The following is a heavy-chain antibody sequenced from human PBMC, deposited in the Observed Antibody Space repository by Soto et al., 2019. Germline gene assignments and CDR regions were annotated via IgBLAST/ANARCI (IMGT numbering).Heavy chain of an antibody. CDR1: GYTISSGSY. D-gene: IGHD5-18*01. V-gene: IGHV4-38-2*01. J-gene: IGHJ3*01. Sequence: SETLSLTCFVSGYTISSGSYLGWIRQSPGKGLECIGKSDHSGSTYYNPSLKSRVTISVDTSKNEFSLKLRSVTAADTAVYYCASLTGIQGAFDLWGQGTVVTVSS. CDR3: ASLTGIQGAFDL. CDR2: SDHSGST.